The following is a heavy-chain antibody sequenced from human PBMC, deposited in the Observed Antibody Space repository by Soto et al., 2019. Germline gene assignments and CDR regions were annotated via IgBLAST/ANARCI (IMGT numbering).Heavy chain of an antibody. CDR2: IKQDGSEK. J-gene: IGHJ4*02. CDR1: GFTFSSYW. D-gene: IGHD2-21*02. CDR3: ARASRRTVVTSNFDY. V-gene: IGHV3-7*02. Sequence: GGSLRLSCAACGFTFSSYWMSWVRQAQGKGLEWVANIKQDGSEKYYVDSVKGRFTISRDNAKNTLYLQMNSLRAEDTAVYYCARASRRTVVTSNFDYWGQGTLVTVSS.